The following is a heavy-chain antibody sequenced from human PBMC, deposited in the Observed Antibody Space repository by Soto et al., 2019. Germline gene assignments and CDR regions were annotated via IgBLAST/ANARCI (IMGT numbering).Heavy chain of an antibody. Sequence: GGSLRLSCAASGFTFSSYGMHWVRQAPGKGLEWVAVISYDGSNKYYADSVKGRFTISRDNSKNTLYLQMNSLRAEDTAVYYCAKGAQGKIRYFDWLLYSWGQGTLVTVSS. J-gene: IGHJ4*02. CDR1: GFTFSSYG. CDR3: AKGAQGKIRYFDWLLYS. V-gene: IGHV3-30*18. D-gene: IGHD3-9*01. CDR2: ISYDGSNK.